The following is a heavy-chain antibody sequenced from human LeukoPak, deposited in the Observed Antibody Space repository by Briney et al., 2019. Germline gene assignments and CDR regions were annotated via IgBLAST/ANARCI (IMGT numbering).Heavy chain of an antibody. J-gene: IGHJ5*02. CDR3: ARDGDYIRVAANWFDP. Sequence: ASVKVSCKASGYTFISYGISWVRQAPGQGLEWMGWISAYNGNTHYAQNLQGRVTLTTDTSTRTAYMELRSLTSDDTAVYYCARDGDYIRVAANWFDPWGQGTLVTVSS. D-gene: IGHD4-17*01. CDR1: GYTFISYG. CDR2: ISAYNGNT. V-gene: IGHV1-18*01.